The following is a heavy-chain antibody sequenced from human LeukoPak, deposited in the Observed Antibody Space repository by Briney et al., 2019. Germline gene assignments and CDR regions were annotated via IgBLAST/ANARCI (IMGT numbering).Heavy chain of an antibody. CDR2: ISSRSSTI. D-gene: IGHD3-10*01. J-gene: IGHJ4*02. V-gene: IGHV3-48*02. CDR1: GFTFSSYS. Sequence: GGSLRLSCAASGFTFSSYSMNWVRQAPGQGLEWVSYISSRSSTIYYADSVKGRFTISRDNAKNSLYLQMNSLRDEDTAVYYCARDYYGSGSYYVDYWGQGTLVTVSS. CDR3: ARDYYGSGSYYVDY.